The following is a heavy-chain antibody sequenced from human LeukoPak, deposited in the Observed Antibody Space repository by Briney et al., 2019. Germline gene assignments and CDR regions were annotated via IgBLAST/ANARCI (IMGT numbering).Heavy chain of an antibody. CDR2: ISAYNGNT. Sequence: ASVKVSCKASGYTFTSYGISWVRQAPGQGLEWMGWISAYNGNTNYAQKLHGRVTMTTDTSTSTAYMELRSLRSDDTAVYYCARAVDSYGMYYFDYWGQGTLDTVSS. J-gene: IGHJ4*02. CDR1: GYTFTSYG. CDR3: ARAVDSYGMYYFDY. D-gene: IGHD5-18*01. V-gene: IGHV1-18*01.